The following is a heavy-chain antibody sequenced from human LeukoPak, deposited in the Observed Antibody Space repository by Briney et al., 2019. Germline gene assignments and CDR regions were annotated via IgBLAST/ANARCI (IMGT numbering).Heavy chain of an antibody. CDR1: GFTSSSYA. Sequence: PGGSLRLSCAASGFTSSSYAMSWVRQAPGKGLEWVSSIISGTYIYYADSVKGRFTISRDNAKNSLYLQMNSLRAEDTAVYYCARDFAQTGDYHHFDYWGQGTPVAVSS. J-gene: IGHJ4*02. CDR3: ARDFAQTGDYHHFDY. D-gene: IGHD7-27*01. V-gene: IGHV3-21*01. CDR2: IISGTYI.